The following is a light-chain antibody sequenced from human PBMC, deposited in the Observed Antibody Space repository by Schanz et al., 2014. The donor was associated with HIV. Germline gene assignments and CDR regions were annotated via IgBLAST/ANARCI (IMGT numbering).Light chain of an antibody. CDR3: QSYDSSLSGVV. CDR1: SSNIGTYN. CDR2: TQD. J-gene: IGLJ2*01. V-gene: IGLV1-44*01. Sequence: QSVLTQPPSTSGTPGQRVTISCSGSSSNIGTYNVNWYQQLPGTAPRLLIYTQDQRPSGVPDRFSGSKSGTSASLAITGLQAEDEADYYCQSYDSSLSGVVFGGGTKVTVL.